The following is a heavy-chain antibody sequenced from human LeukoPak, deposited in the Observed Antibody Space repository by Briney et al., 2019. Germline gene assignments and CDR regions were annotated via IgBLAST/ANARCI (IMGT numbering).Heavy chain of an antibody. V-gene: IGHV4-31*03. D-gene: IGHD3-3*01. CDR2: IYYSGST. CDR1: GGSISSGGYY. CDR3: ARAGGYDFWSGYYYYYYGMDV. Sequence: PSETLSLTCTVSGGSISSGGYYWSWIRQHPGKGLEWIGYIYYSGSTYYNPSLKSRVTISVDTSKNQFSLKLSSVTAADTAVYYCARAGGYDFWSGYYYYYYGMDVWGQGTTVTVSS. J-gene: IGHJ6*02.